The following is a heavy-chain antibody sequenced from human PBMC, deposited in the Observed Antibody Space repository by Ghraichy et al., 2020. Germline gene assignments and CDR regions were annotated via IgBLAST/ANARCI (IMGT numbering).Heavy chain of an antibody. CDR2: ISYDGSNK. Sequence: GGSLRLSCAASGFTFSSYGMHWVRQAPGKGLEWVAVISYDGSNKYYADSVKGRFTISRDNSKNTLYLQMNSLRAEDTAVYYCAKGARGIQLWLIDYWGQGTLVTVSS. CDR1: GFTFSSYG. CDR3: AKGARGIQLWLIDY. J-gene: IGHJ4*02. D-gene: IGHD5-18*01. V-gene: IGHV3-30*18.